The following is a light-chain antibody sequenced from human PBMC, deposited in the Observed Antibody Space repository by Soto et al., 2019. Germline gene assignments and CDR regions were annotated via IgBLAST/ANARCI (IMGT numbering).Light chain of an antibody. CDR1: SGSIANNY. V-gene: IGLV6-57*04. Sequence: NFMLTQPHSVSESPGKTLSISCTRSSGSIANNYVQWYQQRPGSAPTTVIYENNQRLSGVPDRFSGSTDGSSNSASLTISGLQTEDEADYYCSSHAGSSAFYVFGTGTKLTVL. CDR2: ENN. CDR3: SSHAGSSAFYV. J-gene: IGLJ1*01.